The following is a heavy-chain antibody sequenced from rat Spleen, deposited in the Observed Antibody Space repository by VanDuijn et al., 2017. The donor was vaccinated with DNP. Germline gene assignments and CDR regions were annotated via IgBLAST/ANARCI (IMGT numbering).Heavy chain of an antibody. CDR2: IGPSGGNI. J-gene: IGHJ2*01. Sequence: EVQLVESGGGLVQPGRSLKLSCAASGFTFSHFGMHWIRQGPTKGLEWVAAIGPSGGNIYYRDSVKGRFTMSSDDARSTLYLQMDSLRSEDTATYYCARATHTTGIPFYFDYWGQGVMVTVSS. CDR1: GFTFSHFG. D-gene: IGHD1-7*01. V-gene: IGHV5-19*01. CDR3: ARATHTTGIPFYFDY.